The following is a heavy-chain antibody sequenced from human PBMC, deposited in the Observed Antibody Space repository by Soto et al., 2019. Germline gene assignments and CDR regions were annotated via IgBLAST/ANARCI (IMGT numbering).Heavy chain of an antibody. CDR2: IYTRGST. CDR1: GGSISTYY. Sequence: SETLSLTCTVSGGSISTYYWSWIRQPAGKGLEWIGRIYTRGSTNYNPSLKSRVTMSVDTSKNQFSLKLSSVTAADTGVYYCAKVGMVGTVLGSWFDPWGQGILVTVSS. J-gene: IGHJ5*02. CDR3: AKVGMVGTVLGSWFDP. V-gene: IGHV4-4*07. D-gene: IGHD6-19*01.